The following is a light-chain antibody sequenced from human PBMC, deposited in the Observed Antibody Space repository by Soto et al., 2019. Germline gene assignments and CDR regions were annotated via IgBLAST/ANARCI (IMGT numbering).Light chain of an antibody. Sequence: EVVLTQSPVALSLSAVERATLSGRASQSFRGLLAWYQQKPGQAPRLLIYDAYNRATGIPPRFSGSGSGTDFTLTISRLEPEDFAVYYCQKYGSSPRTFGQGTKVDI. CDR2: DAY. CDR1: QSFRGL. J-gene: IGKJ1*01. V-gene: IGKV3-20*01. CDR3: QKYGSSPRT.